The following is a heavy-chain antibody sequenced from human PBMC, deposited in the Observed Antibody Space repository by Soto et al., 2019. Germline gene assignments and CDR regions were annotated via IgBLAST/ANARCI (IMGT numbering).Heavy chain of an antibody. CDR1: GVTFSSYA. CDR3: ASSAGWFGGGYFDY. V-gene: IGHV3-23*01. CDR2: ITDSGGNT. J-gene: IGHJ4*02. Sequence: XGSLRLSCAAAGVTFSSYAMSWVRQAPGKGLEWVSGITDSGGNTCYADSVKGRFTISRDNSKETLYLQMNSLRAEDMAVYYCASSAGWFGGGYFDYWGQGTLVTVSS. D-gene: IGHD3-10*01.